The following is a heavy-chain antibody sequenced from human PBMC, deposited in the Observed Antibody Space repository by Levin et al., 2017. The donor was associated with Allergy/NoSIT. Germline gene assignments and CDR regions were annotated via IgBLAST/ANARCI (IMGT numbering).Heavy chain of an antibody. Sequence: GGSLRLSCAASGFNFRSYAMHWVRQAPGKGLEWVAVMSYDGSNTYYRDSVKGRFTISRDNSENTLYLQMNSLRAEDTAAYYCARDSWLYSSSWYFDYWGQGTLVTVSS. CDR2: MSYDGSNT. V-gene: IGHV3-30-3*01. D-gene: IGHD6-13*01. CDR3: ARDSWLYSSSWYFDY. J-gene: IGHJ4*02. CDR1: GFNFRSYA.